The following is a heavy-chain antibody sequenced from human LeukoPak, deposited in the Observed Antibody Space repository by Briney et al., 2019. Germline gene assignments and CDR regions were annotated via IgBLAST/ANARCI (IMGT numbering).Heavy chain of an antibody. J-gene: IGHJ6*02. V-gene: IGHV1-18*01. CDR1: GYTFTSYG. D-gene: IGHD3-10*01. CDR3: ARGPPAGYGSGTPTYYYYRMDV. Sequence: GASVTFSCSAAGYTFTSYGIGWVRQAPGQGFEWMGWISAYNGNTNYAQKHQGRVTMTTDTFTATAYMELRSLRSDDTAVYYCARGPPAGYGSGTPTYYYYRMDVWGQGTTVTVSS. CDR2: ISAYNGNT.